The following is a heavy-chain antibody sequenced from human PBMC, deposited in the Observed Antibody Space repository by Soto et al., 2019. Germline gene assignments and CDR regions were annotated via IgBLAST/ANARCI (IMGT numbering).Heavy chain of an antibody. CDR3: ARGHCSSTSCYMRYYYYGMDV. D-gene: IGHD2-2*02. J-gene: IGHJ6*02. V-gene: IGHV4-34*01. Sequence: NPSETLSLTCAVYGGSFSGYYWSWIRQPPGKGLEWIGEINHSGSTNYNPSLKSRVTISVDTSKNQFSLKRSSVTAADTAVYYSARGHCSSTSCYMRYYYYGMDVWGQGTTVTVSS. CDR1: GGSFSGYY. CDR2: INHSGST.